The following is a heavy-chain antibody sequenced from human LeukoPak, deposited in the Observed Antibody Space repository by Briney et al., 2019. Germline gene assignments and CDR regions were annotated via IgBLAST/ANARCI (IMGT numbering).Heavy chain of an antibody. J-gene: IGHJ4*02. Sequence: PGGSLRLSCAASGFTFSSYSMNWVRQAPGKGLEWVAVTSNDGSNKKYADSVKGRFTISRDNSKNTLYLQMNSLRAEDTAVYYCAKDDGVYCSSTSCYLGGFDYWGQGTLVTVSS. D-gene: IGHD2-2*01. V-gene: IGHV3-30*18. CDR1: GFTFSSYS. CDR2: TSNDGSNK. CDR3: AKDDGVYCSSTSCYLGGFDY.